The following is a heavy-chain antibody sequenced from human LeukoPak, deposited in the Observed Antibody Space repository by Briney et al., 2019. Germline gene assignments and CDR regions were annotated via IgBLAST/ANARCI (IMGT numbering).Heavy chain of an antibody. CDR2: IWYDGSNK. V-gene: IGHV3-33*01. D-gene: IGHD3-22*01. CDR1: GFTFSSYG. Sequence: GYLRLSCAASGFTFSSYGMHWVRQAPGEGVEWVAVIWYDGSNKYYADSVKGRFTISRDNSKNTLYLQMNSLRAEDTAVYYCASPGGEYDSSGYYRYWGQGTLVTVSS. J-gene: IGHJ4*02. CDR3: ASPGGEYDSSGYYRY.